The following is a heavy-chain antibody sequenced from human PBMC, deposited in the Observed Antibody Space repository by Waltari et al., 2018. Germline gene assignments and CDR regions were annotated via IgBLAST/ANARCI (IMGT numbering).Heavy chain of an antibody. J-gene: IGHJ4*02. Sequence: EVQLVESGGGLVQPGGSRKLSCAAYGFNFSGPVMHWVRQASGKGLEWVGRIRSKANSYATAYAASVKGRFTISRDDSKNTAYLQMNSLKTEDTAVYYCLSYDILTGYYAAYWGQGTLVTVSS. D-gene: IGHD3-9*01. CDR3: LSYDILTGYYAAY. CDR1: GFNFSGPV. V-gene: IGHV3-73*01. CDR2: IRSKANSYAT.